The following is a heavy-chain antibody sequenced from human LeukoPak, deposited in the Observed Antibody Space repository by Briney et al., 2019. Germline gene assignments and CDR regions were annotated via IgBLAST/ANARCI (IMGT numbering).Heavy chain of an antibody. CDR1: GFTFSSYA. CDR3: ASLPDGVDTATENPPPGDY. V-gene: IGHV3-30-3*01. CDR2: ISYDGSNK. Sequence: GRSLRLSCAASGFTFSSYAMHWVRQAPGKGLEWVAVISYDGSNKYYADSVKGRFTISRDNSKNTLYLQMNSLRAEDTAVYYCASLPDGVDTATENPPPGDYWGQGTLVTVSS. D-gene: IGHD5-18*01. J-gene: IGHJ4*02.